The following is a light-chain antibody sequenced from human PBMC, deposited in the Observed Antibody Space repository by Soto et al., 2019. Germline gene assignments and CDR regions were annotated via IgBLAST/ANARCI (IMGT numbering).Light chain of an antibody. CDR1: SSTVGGFNV. Sequence: QSALTQPPSVSGSPGQSITISCTGTSSTVGGFNVVSWYQQHPGKAPKVFIYEGIKRPSGVSNRFSGSNSGSTASLTISGLQAEDEADYYCCSYVGATTYVFGTGTKVTVL. CDR3: CSYVGATTYV. V-gene: IGLV2-23*01. CDR2: EGI. J-gene: IGLJ1*01.